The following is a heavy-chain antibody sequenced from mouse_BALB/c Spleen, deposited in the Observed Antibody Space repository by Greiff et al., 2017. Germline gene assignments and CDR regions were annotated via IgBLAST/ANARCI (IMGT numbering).Heavy chain of an antibody. D-gene: IGHD1-2*01. J-gene: IGHJ4*01. CDR1: GYTFTSYW. CDR2: INPSTGYT. V-gene: IGHV1-7*01. Sequence: VKLMESGAELAKPGASVKMSCKASGYTFTSYWMHWVKQRPGQGLEWIGYINPSTGYTEYNQKFKDKATLTADKSSSTAYMQLSSLTSEDSAVYYCARRRATATYYYAMDYWGQGTSVTVSS. CDR3: ARRRATATYYYAMDY.